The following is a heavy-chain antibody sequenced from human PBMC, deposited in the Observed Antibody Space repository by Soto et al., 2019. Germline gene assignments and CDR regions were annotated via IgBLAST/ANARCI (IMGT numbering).Heavy chain of an antibody. CDR1: GFTFSSYW. CDR2: IKQDGSEK. CDR3: ARNTLDYGDYYYYGMDV. D-gene: IGHD4-17*01. Sequence: GGSLRLSCAASGFTFSSYWMSWVRQAPGKGLEWVANIKQDGSEKYYVDSVKGRFTISRDNAKNSLYLQMNSLRAEDTAVYYCARNTLDYGDYYYYGMDVWGQGTTVTVSS. V-gene: IGHV3-7*01. J-gene: IGHJ6*02.